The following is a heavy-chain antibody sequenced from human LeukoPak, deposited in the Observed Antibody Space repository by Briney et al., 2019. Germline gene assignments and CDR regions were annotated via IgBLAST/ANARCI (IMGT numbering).Heavy chain of an antibody. CDR2: LHGNGDET. CDR3: AAKRMAGTGYYFES. CDR1: GVTFSSYA. D-gene: IGHD6-19*01. J-gene: IGHJ4*02. V-gene: IGHV3-23*01. Sequence: GGSLRLSCAASGVTFSSYAMNWVRQAPGKGLEWASSLHGNGDETHYADSVKGRFTISRDNSKATLYLQMNSLRADDTALYYCAAKRMAGTGYYFESWGQGTLVTVSS.